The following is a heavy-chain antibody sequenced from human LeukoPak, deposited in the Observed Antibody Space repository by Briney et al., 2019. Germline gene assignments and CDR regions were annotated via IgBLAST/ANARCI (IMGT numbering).Heavy chain of an antibody. CDR3: ARSTALEWLIYFDY. V-gene: IGHV1-69*06. D-gene: IGHD3-3*01. Sequence: SVKVSCKASGYTFTSYGISWVRQAPGQGLEWMGGIIPIFGTASYAQKFQGRVTITADKSTSTAYMELSSLRSEDTAVYYCARSTALEWLIYFDYWGQGTLVTVSS. CDR2: IIPIFGTA. CDR1: GYTFTSYG. J-gene: IGHJ4*02.